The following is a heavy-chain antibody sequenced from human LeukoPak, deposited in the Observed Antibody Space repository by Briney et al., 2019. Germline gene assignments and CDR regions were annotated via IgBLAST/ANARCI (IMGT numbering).Heavy chain of an antibody. CDR1: GFTFTSSA. CDR3: AADLGYCSGGRCHLDY. Sequence: SVKVSCKTSGFTFTSSAMQWVRQARGQRLEWIGWLVVGSDNTNYAQKFQERVTITRDMSTSTAYMELSSLRSEDTAVYYCAADLGYCSGGRCHLDYWGQGTLVTVSS. D-gene: IGHD2-15*01. CDR2: LVVGSDNT. J-gene: IGHJ4*02. V-gene: IGHV1-58*02.